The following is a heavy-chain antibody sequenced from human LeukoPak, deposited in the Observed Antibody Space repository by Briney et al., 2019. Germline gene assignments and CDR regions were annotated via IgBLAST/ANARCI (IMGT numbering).Heavy chain of an antibody. CDR3: AAPGNRASGPFDL. J-gene: IGHJ5*02. D-gene: IGHD3-10*01. V-gene: IGHV3-74*01. Sequence: PGGSLRLSCATSGFTFSSFGMSWVRQAPGKGLVWVSRVNNDGTSTTYADSVKGRFTISRDNAKNTLYLQMNSLTIEDTAVYYCAAPGNRASGPFDLWGQGTLVTVSS. CDR1: GFTFSSFG. CDR2: VNNDGTST.